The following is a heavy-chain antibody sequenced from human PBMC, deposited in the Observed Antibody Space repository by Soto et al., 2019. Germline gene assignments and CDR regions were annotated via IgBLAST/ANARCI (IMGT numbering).Heavy chain of an antibody. CDR3: ARDKGGEFLKGSGMDV. CDR1: GDSITAYY. CDR2: IYHNGET. D-gene: IGHD3-10*01. J-gene: IGHJ6*02. V-gene: IGHV4-59*01. Sequence: QMQLQESGPGLVKPSETLSLICSVSGDSITAYYLSCLRQSPGKELEWIGYIYHNGETNYNPSLTSRVTISADTSKTQFSLRLSSVTAADTGVYYCARDKGGEFLKGSGMDVWGQGTTVIVSS.